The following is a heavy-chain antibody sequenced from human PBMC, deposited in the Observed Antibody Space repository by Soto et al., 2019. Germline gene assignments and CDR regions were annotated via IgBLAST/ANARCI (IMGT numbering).Heavy chain of an antibody. CDR3: ARASVGPPGGGSWIMPFDY. D-gene: IGHD2-15*01. Sequence: PSETLSLTCTVSGGSLSNYYWSWIRQPAGKGLEWIGRIYTGGSTNYNPSLKSRVTMSTDTSKNQFSLRLTSVTAADTAVYYCARASVGPPGGGSWIMPFDYWGQGALVTVSS. CDR2: IYTGGST. V-gene: IGHV4-4*07. CDR1: GGSLSNYY. J-gene: IGHJ4*02.